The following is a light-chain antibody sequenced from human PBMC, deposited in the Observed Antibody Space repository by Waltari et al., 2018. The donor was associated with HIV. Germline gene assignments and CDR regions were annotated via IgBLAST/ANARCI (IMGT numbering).Light chain of an antibody. CDR3: QQSYSTPRT. J-gene: IGKJ2*01. CDR2: AAS. V-gene: IGKV1-39*01. CDR1: QSISSY. Sequence: DIQLTQSPSSLSASVGDRVTITCRASQSISSYLNWYQQKPGKAPKLLIYAASRLQSWVPTRFSGSGSGTDFTLTISSLQPEDFATYYCQQSYSTPRTFGQGTKLEIK.